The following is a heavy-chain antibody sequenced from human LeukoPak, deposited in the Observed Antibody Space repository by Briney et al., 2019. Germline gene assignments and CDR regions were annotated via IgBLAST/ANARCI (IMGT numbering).Heavy chain of an antibody. J-gene: IGHJ4*02. D-gene: IGHD3-22*01. CDR2: IYHSGDT. CDR1: GGSISSGDYY. V-gene: IGHV4-61*08. Sequence: SETLSLTCTVSGGSISSGDYYWSWIRQPPGKGLEWLGHIYHSGDTTHNPSLMSRVTISVDTSKNQFSLKVNSVTAADTAVYYCARFSKYSDSSGYYLNYWGQGTLVTVSP. CDR3: ARFSKYSDSSGYYLNY.